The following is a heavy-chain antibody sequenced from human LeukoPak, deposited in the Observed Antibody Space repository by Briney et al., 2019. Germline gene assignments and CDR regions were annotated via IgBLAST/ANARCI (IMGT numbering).Heavy chain of an antibody. D-gene: IGHD5-18*01. J-gene: IGHJ4*02. CDR3: ARGRGYSYGYCFDY. CDR2: IYYSGST. CDR1: GGSVSSGSYY. V-gene: IGHV4-61*01. Sequence: SETLSLTCTVSGGSVSSGSYYWSWIRQPPGKGLEWLGYIYYSGSTNYNPSLKSRVTISVDTSKNQFSLKLSSVTAADTAVYYCARGRGYSYGYCFDYWGQGTLVTVSS.